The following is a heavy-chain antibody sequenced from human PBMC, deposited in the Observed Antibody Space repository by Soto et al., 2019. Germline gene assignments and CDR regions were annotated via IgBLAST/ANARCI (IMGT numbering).Heavy chain of an antibody. Sequence: QVQLQQWGAGLLKPSETLSLTCAVSGGSFSGYYWSWIRQPPGKGLEWIGEIKHSGSTNYNPSLKSRVTISVDTSKKQLSLKLSSVTAADTAVYYCARDDTIVVPAATPFDYWGNGTLVTVSS. V-gene: IGHV4-34*01. CDR1: GGSFSGYY. CDR3: ARDDTIVVPAATPFDY. CDR2: IKHSGST. J-gene: IGHJ4*01. D-gene: IGHD2-2*01.